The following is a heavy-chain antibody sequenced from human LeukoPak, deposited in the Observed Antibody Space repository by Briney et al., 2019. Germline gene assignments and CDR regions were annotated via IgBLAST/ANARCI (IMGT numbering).Heavy chain of an antibody. Sequence: GGSLRLSCAVSGLTFNNYAMSWVRKAPGKGLEWVSAISKSGDHTYYAASAKGRFTIYRDNSKNTLYLQMNSLRAEDTAVYYCAKSGCSSTSCYGLFSGWFDPWGQGTLATVSS. J-gene: IGHJ5*02. CDR2: ISKSGDHT. V-gene: IGHV3-23*01. CDR3: AKSGCSSTSCYGLFSGWFDP. D-gene: IGHD2-2*01. CDR1: GLTFNNYA.